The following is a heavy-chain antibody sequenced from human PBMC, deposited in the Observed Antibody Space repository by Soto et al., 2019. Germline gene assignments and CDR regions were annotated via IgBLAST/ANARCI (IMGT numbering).Heavy chain of an antibody. J-gene: IGHJ1*01. CDR3: ARHSGVAEDGTD. Sequence: GESLKISGKGTAYSCTTDWIGSVRQMPGKGLEWMGVIYPGDSDTRYSPSFQGQVAISADKSINTAYLQWSSLKASDTAMYYCARHSGVAEDGTDWGQGTLVTVSS. D-gene: IGHD6-13*01. CDR2: IYPGDSDT. V-gene: IGHV5-51*01. CDR1: AYSCTTDW.